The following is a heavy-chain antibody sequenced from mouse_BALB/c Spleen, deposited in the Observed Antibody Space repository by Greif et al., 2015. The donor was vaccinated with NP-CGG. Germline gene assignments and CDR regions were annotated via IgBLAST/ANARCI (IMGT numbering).Heavy chain of an antibody. V-gene: IGHV5-12-1*01. Sequence: EVQRVESGGGLVKPGGSLKLSCAASGFAFSNYDMSWVRQTQEKRLEWVAYISSGGGSTYYPDTVKGRFTISRDNAKNTLYLQMSSLKSEDTAMYYCARHEDYGSSYYWYFDVWGAGTTVTVSS. CDR1: GFAFSNYD. J-gene: IGHJ1*01. CDR3: ARHEDYGSSYYWYFDV. D-gene: IGHD1-1*01. CDR2: ISSGGGST.